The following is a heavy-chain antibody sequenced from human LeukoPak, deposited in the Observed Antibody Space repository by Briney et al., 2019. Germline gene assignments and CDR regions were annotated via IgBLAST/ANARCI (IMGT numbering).Heavy chain of an antibody. CDR3: ARADCSSTSCYLNPPYYYYGMDV. CDR1: GGTFNSYA. D-gene: IGHD2-2*01. V-gene: IGHV1-69*01. CDR2: IIPIFGTA. Sequence: ASVKVSCKASGGTFNSYAISWVRQAPGQGLEWMGGIIPIFGTANYAQKFQGRVTITADESTSTAYMELSSLRSEDTAVYYCARADCSSTSCYLNPPYYYYGMDVWGKGTRSPSPQ. J-gene: IGHJ6*04.